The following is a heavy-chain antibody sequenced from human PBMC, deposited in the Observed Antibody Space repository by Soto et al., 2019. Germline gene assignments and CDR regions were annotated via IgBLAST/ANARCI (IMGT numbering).Heavy chain of an antibody. D-gene: IGHD3-3*01. CDR3: ARQGGSWGDYSFDY. J-gene: IGHJ4*02. CDR2: IYFRGST. Sequence: SETLSLTCTVSGGSISGSSYYWAWIRQPPGKGPEWIGSIYFRGSTHYSPSLKSRVTISVDTSKNQISLSLTSVTATDTEVYYCARQGGSWGDYSFDYWGQGALVTVSS. V-gene: IGHV4-39*01. CDR1: GGSISGSSYY.